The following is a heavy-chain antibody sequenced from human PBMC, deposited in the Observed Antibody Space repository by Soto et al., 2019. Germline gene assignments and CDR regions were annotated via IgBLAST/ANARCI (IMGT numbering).Heavy chain of an antibody. J-gene: IGHJ5*02. Sequence: GASVKVSCKASGGTFSSYAISWVRQAPGQGLEWMGGIIPIFGTANYALQFQGTVTITADESTDTAYMELRSLRSEDTAVYYCARRVSNYSDSRGYHPNWFDHWGQGNLVTVSS. CDR1: GGTFSSYA. CDR3: ARRVSNYSDSRGYHPNWFDH. V-gene: IGHV1-69*13. CDR2: IIPIFGTA. D-gene: IGHD3-22*01.